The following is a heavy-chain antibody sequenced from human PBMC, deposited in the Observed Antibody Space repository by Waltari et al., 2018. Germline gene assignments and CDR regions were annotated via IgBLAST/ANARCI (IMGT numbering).Heavy chain of an antibody. CDR1: GFGFTAAW. J-gene: IGHJ4*01. D-gene: IGHD7-27*01. Sequence: EVQMVESGGGSVKPGDSLRLSCVASGFGFTAAWLTWVRQAPGKGLEWVDRIKSQNDGATTDFAASVRGRFSISRDDSQNMVFLQMNSLRVEDTALYYCTTLDAPWGGWGHGTLVTVSS. CDR2: IKSQNDGATT. CDR3: TTLDAPWGG. V-gene: IGHV3-15*01.